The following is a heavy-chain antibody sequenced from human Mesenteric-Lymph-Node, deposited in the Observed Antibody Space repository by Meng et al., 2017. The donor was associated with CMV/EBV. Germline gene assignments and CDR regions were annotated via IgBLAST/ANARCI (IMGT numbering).Heavy chain of an antibody. D-gene: IGHD6-13*01. V-gene: IGHV3-23*03. J-gene: IGHJ4*02. CDR1: GFTFSSYE. Sequence: GESLKISCAASGFTFSSYEMNWVRQAPGKGLQWVSLIYSGGAGTYYADSVKGRFTISRDNSKNTLYLQMNSLGAEDTAVYYCAKDLGSRGIGATNDYWGQGTLVTVSS. CDR3: AKDLGSRGIGATNDY. CDR2: IYSGGAGT.